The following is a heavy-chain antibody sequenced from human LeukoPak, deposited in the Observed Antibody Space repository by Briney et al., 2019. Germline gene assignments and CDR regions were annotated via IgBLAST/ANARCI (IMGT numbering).Heavy chain of an antibody. J-gene: IGHJ4*02. CDR1: GFTFSSYA. V-gene: IGHV3-30-3*01. Sequence: PGGSLRPSCAASGFTFSSYAMHWVRQAPGKGLEWVAVISYDGSNKYYADSVKGRFTISRDNSKNTLYLQMNSLRAEDTAVYYCAREYCSSTSCYTGFDYWGQGTLVTVSS. CDR3: AREYCSSTSCYTGFDY. D-gene: IGHD2-2*02. CDR2: ISYDGSNK.